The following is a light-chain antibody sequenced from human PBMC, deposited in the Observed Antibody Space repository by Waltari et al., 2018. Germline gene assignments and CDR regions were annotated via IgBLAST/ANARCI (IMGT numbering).Light chain of an antibody. CDR1: QSVSSN. CDR2: GAS. Sequence: EIVMTQSPATLSVSPGERATLSCRASQSVSSNLAWYQQKPGQAPRLLIYGASTRATVLPARFSGGGSGTEFTLTISSLQSEDFAVYYCQQYNNWPVTFGQGTEVEIK. V-gene: IGKV3-15*01. CDR3: QQYNNWPVT. J-gene: IGKJ1*01.